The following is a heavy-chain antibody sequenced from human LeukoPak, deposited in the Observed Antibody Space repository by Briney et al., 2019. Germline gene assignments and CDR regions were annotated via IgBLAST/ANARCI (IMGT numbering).Heavy chain of an antibody. CDR1: GFTFSRYA. J-gene: IGHJ4*02. Sequence: SGGSLRLPCAASGFTFSRYAMHWVRQAPGKGLEWMAVISYDGNQNYYADSVKGRFTISRDSSKSTLYLQMNSLRVDDTAVYYCARDESLDYWGQGTLVTVSS. CDR2: ISYDGNQN. V-gene: IGHV3-30*01. CDR3: ARDESLDY.